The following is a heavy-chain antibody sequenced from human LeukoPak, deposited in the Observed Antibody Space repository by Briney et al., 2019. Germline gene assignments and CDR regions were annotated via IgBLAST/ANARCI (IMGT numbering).Heavy chain of an antibody. D-gene: IGHD5-18*01. CDR1: GGXISSSSAY. V-gene: IGHV4-39*01. J-gene: IGHJ4*02. Sequence: SETLSLTCTVSGGXISSSSAYWGWIRQPPGKGLEWFGSIYYSKNTYYNPSLKSRVTISADTSKNQFSLTLSSVSATDTAVYYCVSPRGFSYGYFDYWGQGTLVTVSS. CDR2: IYYSKNT. CDR3: VSPRGFSYGYFDY.